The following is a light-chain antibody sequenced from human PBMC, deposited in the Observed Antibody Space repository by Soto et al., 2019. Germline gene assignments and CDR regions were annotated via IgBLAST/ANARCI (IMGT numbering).Light chain of an antibody. V-gene: IGLV7-43*01. CDR2: STS. J-gene: IGLJ3*02. CDR1: TGAVTSGYY. CDR3: LLFYGDAWV. Sequence: QTVVTQEPSLTVSPGGTVTLTCASSTGAVTSGYYPNWFQQKAGQAPRVLIYSTSNKHSWTPARFSGSLLGGKAALTLSGVRPEDEAEYYCLLFYGDAWVFGGGTKLTVL.